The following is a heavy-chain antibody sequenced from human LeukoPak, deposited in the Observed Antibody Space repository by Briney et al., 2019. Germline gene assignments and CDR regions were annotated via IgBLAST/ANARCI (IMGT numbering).Heavy chain of an antibody. Sequence: ASVKVSCKTSGYTFTSYYIHWLRQAPGQRFEWMGWSNPKSGATKYEHFQGRVTMTRDKSISTAYMELSRLTSDDTAVYYCARGNFYDNKGYSPELRYWGQGTLVTVSS. J-gene: IGHJ4*02. CDR3: ARGNFYDNKGYSPELRY. CDR1: GYTFTSYY. CDR2: SNPKSGAT. D-gene: IGHD3-10*01. V-gene: IGHV1-2*02.